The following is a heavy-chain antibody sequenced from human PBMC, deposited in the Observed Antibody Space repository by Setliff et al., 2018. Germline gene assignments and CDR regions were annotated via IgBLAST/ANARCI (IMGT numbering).Heavy chain of an antibody. CDR3: ARDYGASDGFDI. J-gene: IGHJ3*02. V-gene: IGHV1-46*01. CDR1: GYTFTNHY. Sequence: GASVKVSCKASGYTFTNHYMHWVRQAPGQGLEWMGMINPGGGSTTYAQKFQGRVTMTRDTSTSTVYMELSSLRSDDTAVYYCARDYGASDGFDIWGQGTMVTVSS. D-gene: IGHD4-17*01. CDR2: INPGGGST.